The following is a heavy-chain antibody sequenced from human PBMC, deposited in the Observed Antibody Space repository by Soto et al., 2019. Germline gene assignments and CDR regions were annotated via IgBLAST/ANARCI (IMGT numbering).Heavy chain of an antibody. CDR3: ATPIRPQITIFGVVTRGGYAFDI. CDR2: ISYDGSNK. J-gene: IGHJ3*02. CDR1: GFTFSSYA. V-gene: IGHV3-30-3*01. D-gene: IGHD3-3*01. Sequence: QVQLVESGGGVVQPGRSLRLSCAASGFTFSSYAMHWVRQAPGKGLEWVAVISYDGSNKYYADSVKGRFTISRDNFKNTLYLQKNSLRAEDTAVYYCATPIRPQITIFGVVTRGGYAFDIWGQGTMVTVSS.